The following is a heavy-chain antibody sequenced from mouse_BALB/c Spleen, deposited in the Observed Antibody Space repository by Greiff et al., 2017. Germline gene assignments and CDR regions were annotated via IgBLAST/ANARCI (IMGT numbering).Heavy chain of an antibody. Sequence: VQLKESGPGLVKPSQSLSLTCTVTGYSITSDYAWNWIRQFPGNKLEWMGYISYSGSTSYNPSLKSRISITRDTSKNQFFLQLNSVTTEDTATYYCAREGRYYAMDYWGQGTSVTVSS. CDR2: ISYSGST. CDR1: GYSITSDYA. J-gene: IGHJ4*01. CDR3: AREGRYYAMDY. V-gene: IGHV3-2*02.